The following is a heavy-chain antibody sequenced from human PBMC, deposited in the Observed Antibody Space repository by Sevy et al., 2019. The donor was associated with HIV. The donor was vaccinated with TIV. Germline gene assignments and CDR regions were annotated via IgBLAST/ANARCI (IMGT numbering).Heavy chain of an antibody. CDR3: ATTKDYYDSSGCPFDY. D-gene: IGHD3-22*01. V-gene: IGHV1-24*01. CDR1: GYTLTQVS. CDR2: FDPEDGET. Sequence: ASVKVSCKVSGYTLTQVSMHWVRQAPGEGLEWMGSFDPEDGETIYAQKFQGRVTMTEDTSTDTAYMELNSLRSEDTAVYFCATTKDYYDSSGCPFDYWGQGTLSPSPQ. J-gene: IGHJ4*02.